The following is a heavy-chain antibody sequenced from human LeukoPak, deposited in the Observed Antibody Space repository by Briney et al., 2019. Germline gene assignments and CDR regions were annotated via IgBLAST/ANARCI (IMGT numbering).Heavy chain of an antibody. CDR3: ARPNFQYCTNGVCYFDY. D-gene: IGHD2-8*01. V-gene: IGHV3-30*03. CDR1: GFTXXSYG. Sequence: GRSLRLSCAASGFTXXSYGMHWVRQAPGXGLEWVAVISYDGSNKYYADSVKGRFTISRDNSKNTLYLQMNSLRAEDTAVYYCARPNFQYCTNGVCYFDYWGQGTLVTVSS. J-gene: IGHJ4*02. CDR2: ISYDGSNK.